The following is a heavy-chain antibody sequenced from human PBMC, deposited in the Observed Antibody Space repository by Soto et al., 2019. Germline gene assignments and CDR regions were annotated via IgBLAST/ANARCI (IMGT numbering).Heavy chain of an antibody. CDR1: GYTFTGNY. Sequence: ASVKVSCKASGYTFTGNYIHWVRQAPGQGLEWMGWVNPDNGGTTSAQKFQGRVTMTRDTSVTTAYMELSRLTSDDTAVYYCARDPPATRHGMDVWGQGTTVTVSS. J-gene: IGHJ6*02. V-gene: IGHV1-2*02. CDR2: VNPDNGGT. CDR3: ARDPPATRHGMDV.